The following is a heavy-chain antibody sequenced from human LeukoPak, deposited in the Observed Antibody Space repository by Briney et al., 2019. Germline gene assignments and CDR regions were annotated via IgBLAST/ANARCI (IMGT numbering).Heavy chain of an antibody. CDR1: GGSISSYY. J-gene: IGHJ6*03. CDR2: IYYSGST. Sequence: SETLSLTCAVYGGSISSYYWSWIRQPPGKGLEWIGYIYYSGSTNYNPSLKSRVTISVDTSKNQFSLKLSSVTAADTAVYYCVAAGTNYYYYYMDAWGKGATVTVSS. V-gene: IGHV4-59*01. CDR3: VAAGTNYYYYYMDA. D-gene: IGHD6-13*01.